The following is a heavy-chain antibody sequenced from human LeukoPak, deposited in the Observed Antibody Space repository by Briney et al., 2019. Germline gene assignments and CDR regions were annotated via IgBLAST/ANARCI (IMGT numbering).Heavy chain of an antibody. CDR1: GFTFSGSL. CDR3: SRGGAVTGPPNWLDP. V-gene: IGHV3-73*01. D-gene: IGHD6-19*01. J-gene: IGHJ5*02. CDR2: IRTTISDYAT. Sequence: GGSLRLSCAASGFTFSGSLIHWVRQASGKGLEWIGRIRTTISDYATAYAASVNGRFTISRDDSKNTAYLQMDSMKIEDTAVYYCSRGGAVTGPPNWLDPWGQGTLVTVSS.